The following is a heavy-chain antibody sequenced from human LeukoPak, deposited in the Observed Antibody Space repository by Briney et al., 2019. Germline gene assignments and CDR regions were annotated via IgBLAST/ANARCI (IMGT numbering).Heavy chain of an antibody. CDR3: ARSGPPLLGYCSSTSCYTGGGFDP. Sequence: PSQTLSLTCTVSGGSISSGSYYWSWIRQPAGKGLEWIGRICTSGSTNYNPSLKSRVTISVDTSKNQFSLKLSSVTAADTAVYYCARSGPPLLGYCSSTSCYTGGGFDPWGQGTLVTVSS. CDR1: GGSISSGSYY. J-gene: IGHJ5*02. D-gene: IGHD2-2*02. V-gene: IGHV4-61*02. CDR2: ICTSGST.